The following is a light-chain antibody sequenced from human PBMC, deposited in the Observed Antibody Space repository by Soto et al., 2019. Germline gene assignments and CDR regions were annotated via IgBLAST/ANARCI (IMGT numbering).Light chain of an antibody. CDR2: GAS. CDR1: QSVSSNY. CDR3: QQYGRSPFI. Sequence: EIVMTQSPGTLSVSPGETATLSWMASQSVSSNYVAWFHPKPGQAPRLLIYGASSRATGVPDRFSASWSGTDFTLTISRLEPEDVAVYYCQQYGRSPFIFGPGTKVDIK. V-gene: IGKV3-20*01. J-gene: IGKJ3*01.